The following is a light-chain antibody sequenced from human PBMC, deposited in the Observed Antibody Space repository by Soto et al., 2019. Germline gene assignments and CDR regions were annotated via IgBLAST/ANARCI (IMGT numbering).Light chain of an antibody. CDR1: SNEFGSYYP. J-gene: IGLJ1*01. CDR2: EVN. Sequence: QSALAQPASMSGSPGQSITISCTGNSNEFGSYYPVSWFQQHPGKAPKPIIYEVNKRPSGVSDRFSGSKSGNTASLTISGLQAADEAEYYCCSYAGDTTFFVFGTGTKVTVL. V-gene: IGLV2-23*02. CDR3: CSYAGDTTFFV.